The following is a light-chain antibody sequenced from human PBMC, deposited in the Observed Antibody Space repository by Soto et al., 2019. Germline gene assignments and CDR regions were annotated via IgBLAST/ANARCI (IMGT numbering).Light chain of an antibody. CDR3: QKYNSAPQT. Sequence: IQMTKSPFSLSASVGDRVTITCRAIPGIINSRAWYTQKPVKFPKLRSYAASTLQSGVPSRFSGSGSGTDFRLTISNLQPEHVATYYSQKYNSAPQTFGQRT. J-gene: IGKJ1*01. CDR2: AAS. V-gene: IGKV1-27*01. CDR1: PGIINS.